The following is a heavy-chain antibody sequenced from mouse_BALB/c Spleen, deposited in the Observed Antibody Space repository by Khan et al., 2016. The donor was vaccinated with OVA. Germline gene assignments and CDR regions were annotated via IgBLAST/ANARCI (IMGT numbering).Heavy chain of an antibody. J-gene: IGHJ4*01. CDR1: GYTFTNYG. Sequence: QIQLVQSGPELKKPGETVKISCKASGYTFTNYGINWVKQAPGKGLKWMGWINTYTGEPTYADDFKGRFAFSLETSANTAYLQINNLKNEDTAIXFCAMGAGYDKALYALDYWGQGTSVTVSS. CDR2: INTYTGEP. V-gene: IGHV9-3-1*01. D-gene: IGHD2-2*01. CDR3: AMGAGYDKALYALDY.